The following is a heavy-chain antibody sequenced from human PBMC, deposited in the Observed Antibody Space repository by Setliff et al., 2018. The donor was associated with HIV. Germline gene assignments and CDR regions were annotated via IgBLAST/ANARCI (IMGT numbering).Heavy chain of an antibody. Sequence: PSETLSLTCTVSGGSISSYYWSWIRQPPGKGLEWIGYIYYSGSTNYNPALKSRVTISVDTSKNHFSLKLSSATAADTAVYYCARGYYNFWSGYPPLDYWGQGTLVTVSS. J-gene: IGHJ4*02. CDR2: IYYSGST. V-gene: IGHV4-59*01. D-gene: IGHD3-3*01. CDR3: ARGYYNFWSGYPPLDY. CDR1: GGSISSYY.